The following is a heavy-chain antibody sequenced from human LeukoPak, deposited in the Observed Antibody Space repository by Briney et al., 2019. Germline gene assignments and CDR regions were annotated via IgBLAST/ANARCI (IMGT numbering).Heavy chain of an antibody. Sequence: GESLKISCKGSGYSFTSYWIGWVRQMHGKGLDWMGIIYPGDSDTRYSPSFQGQVTISADKSISTAYLQWSSLKASDTAMYYCARLSTMIVVELDYWGQGTLVTVSS. CDR2: IYPGDSDT. D-gene: IGHD3-22*01. V-gene: IGHV5-51*01. CDR3: ARLSTMIVVELDY. CDR1: GYSFTSYW. J-gene: IGHJ4*02.